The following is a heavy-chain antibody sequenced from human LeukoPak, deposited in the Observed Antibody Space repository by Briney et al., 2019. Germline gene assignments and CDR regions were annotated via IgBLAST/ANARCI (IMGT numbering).Heavy chain of an antibody. J-gene: IGHJ1*01. CDR1: GFTFSSYA. D-gene: IGHD2-2*01. CDR3: ARAGGYCSTTRCYDEYFQH. V-gene: IGHV3-74*01. Sequence: GGSLRLSCAASGFTFSSYAMSWVRQAPGKGLVWVSRINSDGSSTSYADSVKGRFTISRDNAKNTLYLQMNSLRAEDTAVYYCARAGGYCSTTRCYDEYFQHWGQGTLVTVSS. CDR2: INSDGSST.